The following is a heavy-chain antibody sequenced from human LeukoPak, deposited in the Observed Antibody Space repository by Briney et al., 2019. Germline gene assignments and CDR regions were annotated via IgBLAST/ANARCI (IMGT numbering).Heavy chain of an antibody. CDR2: ISAYNGNT. J-gene: IGHJ4*02. D-gene: IGHD2-15*01. V-gene: IGHV1-18*01. Sequence: ASVKVSCKASGYTFTSYGISWVQQAPGQGLEWMGWISAYNGNTNYAQKLQGRVTMTTDTSTSTAYMELRSLRSDDTAVYYCARDNIVVVVAATPTPFDYWGQGTLVTVSS. CDR1: GYTFTSYG. CDR3: ARDNIVVVVAATPTPFDY.